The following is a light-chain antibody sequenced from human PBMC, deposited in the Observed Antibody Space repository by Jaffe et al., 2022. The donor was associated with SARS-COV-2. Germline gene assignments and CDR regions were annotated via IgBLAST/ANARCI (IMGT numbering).Light chain of an antibody. Sequence: SYELTQPPSVSVSPGQTASITCSGDKLGDKYACWYQQKPGQSPVLVIYQDSKRPSGIPERFSGSNSGNTATLTISGTQAMDEADYYCQAWDSSTAGPYVVFGGGTKLTVL. CDR1: KLGDKY. V-gene: IGLV3-1*01. CDR3: QAWDSSTAGPYVV. J-gene: IGLJ2*01. CDR2: QDS.